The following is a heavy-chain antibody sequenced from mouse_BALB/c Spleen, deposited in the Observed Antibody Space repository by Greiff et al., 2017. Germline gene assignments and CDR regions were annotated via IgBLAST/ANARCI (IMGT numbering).Heavy chain of an antibody. Sequence: EVQLQQSGPELVKPGASVKISCTASGYSFTGYNMNWVKQSPGKSLEWIGNIDPYDGGTSYNQKFKGKDTLTVDKSSSTDYMQLKSLTSEDSAVYYCARGELRRGDAMDYWGQGTSVTVSS. CDR3: ARGELRRGDAMDY. CDR2: IDPYDGGT. V-gene: IGHV1S135*01. CDR1: GYSFTGYN. J-gene: IGHJ4*01. D-gene: IGHD2-12*01.